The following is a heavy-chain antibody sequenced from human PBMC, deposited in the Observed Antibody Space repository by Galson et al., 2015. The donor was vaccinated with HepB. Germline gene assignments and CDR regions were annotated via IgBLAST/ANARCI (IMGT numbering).Heavy chain of an antibody. CDR3: ARGIGKAVARQDY. D-gene: IGHD6-19*01. Sequence: SLRLSCAASGFTFSSYAMHWVRQAPGKGLEWVAVISYDGSNKYYADSVKGRFTISRDNSKNTLYLQMNSLRAEDTAVYYCARGIGKAVARQDYWGQGTLVTVSS. CDR1: GFTFSSYA. CDR2: ISYDGSNK. J-gene: IGHJ4*02. V-gene: IGHV3-30-3*01.